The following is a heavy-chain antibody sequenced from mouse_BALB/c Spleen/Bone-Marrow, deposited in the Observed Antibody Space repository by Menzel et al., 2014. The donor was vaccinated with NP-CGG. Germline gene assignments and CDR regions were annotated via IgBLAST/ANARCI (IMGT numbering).Heavy chain of an antibody. CDR1: GFTFTDYY. J-gene: IGHJ2*01. CDR2: IRNKANGYKS. CDR3: ARDKERFFFDY. V-gene: IGHV7-3*02. Sequence: EVHLVESGGGLVQPGGSLRLSCATSGFTFTDYYMNWVRQPPGKALEWLGFIRNKANGYKSEYSAYVKGRFTISRDNSQNTLYLQMNTLRAEDSAIYYCARDKERFFFDYWGQGTTLTVSS.